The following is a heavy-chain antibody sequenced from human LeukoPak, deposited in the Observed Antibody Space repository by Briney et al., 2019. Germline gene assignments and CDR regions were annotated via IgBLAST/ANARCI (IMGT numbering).Heavy chain of an antibody. V-gene: IGHV5-51*01. CDR1: GYSFTSYW. Sequence: GESLKISCKGSGYSFTSYWIGWVRQMPGKGLEWMGIIYPGDSDTRYSPSFQGQVTISADKSISTAYLQWSSLKASDTAMYYCARHPNLNYDFWSGYYTDWGQGNLVTVSS. J-gene: IGHJ4*02. D-gene: IGHD3-3*01. CDR3: ARHPNLNYDFWSGYYTD. CDR2: IYPGDSDT.